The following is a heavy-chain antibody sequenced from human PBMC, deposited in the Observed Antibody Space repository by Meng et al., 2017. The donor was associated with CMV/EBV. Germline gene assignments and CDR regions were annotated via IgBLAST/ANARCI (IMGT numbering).Heavy chain of an antibody. CDR2: ISWDGGST. D-gene: IGHD2-15*01. Sequence: GESLKISCAASGFTFDDYTMHWVRQAPGKGLEWVSLISWDGGSTYYADSVKGRFTISRDNAKNSLYLQMNSLRAEDTAVYYCARDSPGRYCSGGSCYYYYYGMDVWGQGTTVTVSS. CDR3: ARDSPGRYCSGGSCYYYYYGMDV. V-gene: IGHV3-43*01. CDR1: GFTFDDYT. J-gene: IGHJ6*02.